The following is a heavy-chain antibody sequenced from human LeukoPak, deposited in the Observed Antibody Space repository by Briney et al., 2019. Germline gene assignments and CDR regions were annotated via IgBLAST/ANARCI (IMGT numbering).Heavy chain of an antibody. CDR2: IIPIFGTA. CDR1: GGTFSSYA. V-gene: IGHV1-69*05. CDR3: ARETPYCSSTSCYGY. Sequence: SVKVSCKASGGTFSSYAISWVRQAPGQGLEWMGGIIPIFGTANYAQKFQGRVTITTDESTSTAYMELSSLRSEDTAVYYCARETPYCSSTSCYGYWGQGTLATVSS. J-gene: IGHJ4*02. D-gene: IGHD2-2*01.